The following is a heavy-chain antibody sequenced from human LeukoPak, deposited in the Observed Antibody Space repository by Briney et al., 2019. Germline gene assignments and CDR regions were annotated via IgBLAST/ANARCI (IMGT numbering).Heavy chain of an antibody. CDR2: IKNKADSYTT. Sequence: PGGSLRLSCAAPGFSLSGHWMDWVRQAPGKGLEWLGRIKNKADSYTTYYAASVKGRFIISRDDSKNSVYLQMNSLKTEDTAVYYCADYGSGSWPAAYWGQGTLVTVSS. CDR3: ADYGSGSWPAAY. V-gene: IGHV3-72*01. D-gene: IGHD3-10*01. J-gene: IGHJ4*02. CDR1: GFSLSGHW.